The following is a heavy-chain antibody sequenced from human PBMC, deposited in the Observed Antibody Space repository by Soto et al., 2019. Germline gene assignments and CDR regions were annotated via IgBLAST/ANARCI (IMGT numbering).Heavy chain of an antibody. Sequence: SETLSLTCHVSVGSISTYYWSWIRQPPGKGPEWIGYINYSGSSNYNPSLKSRVTISVDTSKKQVSLKLSSVTAADTAVYFCGRRADYSDNWLDSWGQGTLVTVSS. CDR1: VGSISTYY. J-gene: IGHJ5*01. D-gene: IGHD6-13*01. CDR3: GRRADYSDNWLDS. V-gene: IGHV4-59*08. CDR2: INYSGSS.